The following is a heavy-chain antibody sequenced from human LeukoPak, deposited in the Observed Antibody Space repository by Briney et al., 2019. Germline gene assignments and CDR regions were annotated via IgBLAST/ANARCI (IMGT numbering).Heavy chain of an antibody. CDR2: ISSDGNNT. CDR3: VKDSGSGRGLYYYGMDV. V-gene: IGHV3-30*18. J-gene: IGHJ6*04. D-gene: IGHD3-10*01. Sequence: GGSRRLSCAASGLIFSSYGMHWVRQGPGKGLEWVAVISSDGNNTYYSDSVKVRFTISRDNSKNTQYLQMDSVRAEDRAVYYCVKDSGSGRGLYYYGMDVWGKGTTVPVSS. CDR1: GLIFSSYG.